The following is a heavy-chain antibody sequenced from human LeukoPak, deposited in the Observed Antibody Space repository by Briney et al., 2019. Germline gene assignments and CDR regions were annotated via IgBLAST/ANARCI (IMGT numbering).Heavy chain of an antibody. D-gene: IGHD6-19*01. Sequence: GGSLRLSCAASGFTFSSYAMSWVRQAPGKGLEWVSAISGSGGSTYYADSVKGRFTISRDNSKNTLYLQMNSLRAEDTAVYYWGKPGYSRGGYKGPYSFDYWGQGTQVTVSS. J-gene: IGHJ4*02. CDR1: GFTFSSYA. CDR3: GKPGYSRGGYKGPYSFDY. CDR2: ISGSGGST. V-gene: IGHV3-23*01.